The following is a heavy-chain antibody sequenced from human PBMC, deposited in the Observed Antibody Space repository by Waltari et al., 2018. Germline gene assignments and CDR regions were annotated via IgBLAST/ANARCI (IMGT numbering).Heavy chain of an antibody. V-gene: IGHV4-61*09. CDR2: IYTSGST. Sequence: QVQLQESGPGLVKPSQTLSLTCTVSGGSISSVRYYWRWIRPPAGKGLEWIGYIYTSGSTNYNPSLKSRVTISVDTSKNQFSLKLSSVTAADTAVYYCARDRQAYGGNAGLDYWGQGTLVTVSS. CDR3: ARDRQAYGGNAGLDY. D-gene: IGHD2-15*01. J-gene: IGHJ4*02. CDR1: GGSISSVRYY.